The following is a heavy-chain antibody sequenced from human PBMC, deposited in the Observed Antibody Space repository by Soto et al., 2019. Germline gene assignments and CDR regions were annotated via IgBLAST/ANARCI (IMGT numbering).Heavy chain of an antibody. V-gene: IGHV4-59*01. D-gene: IGHD3-3*01. CDR2: IYYSGST. CDR3: AKDRDEDFGYDLDYFNS. CDR1: GGSISSYY. Sequence: PSETLSLTCTVSGGSISSYYWSWIRQPPGKGLEWIGYIYYSGSTNYNPSLKSRVTISVDTSKNQFSLKLSSVTAEDTALYYCAKDRDEDFGYDLDYFNSWGQGTQVTVSS. J-gene: IGHJ4*02.